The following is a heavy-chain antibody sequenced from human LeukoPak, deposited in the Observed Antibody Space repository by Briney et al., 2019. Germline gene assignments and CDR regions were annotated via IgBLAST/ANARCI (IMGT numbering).Heavy chain of an antibody. CDR1: GGTFSSYA. J-gene: IGHJ4*02. Sequence: ASVKVSCKASGGTFSSYAISWVRQAPGQGLEWMGGIIPIFGTANYAQKFQGRVTITTDESTSTAYMELSSLRSEDTAVYYCAREGDGGSNMSSFNSGGRETLVTVSS. V-gene: IGHV1-69*05. D-gene: IGHD3-16*01. CDR3: AREGDGGSNMSSFNS. CDR2: IIPIFGTA.